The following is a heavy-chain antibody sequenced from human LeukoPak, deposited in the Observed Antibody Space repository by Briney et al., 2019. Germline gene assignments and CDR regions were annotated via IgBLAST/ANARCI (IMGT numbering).Heavy chain of an antibody. Sequence: GASVKVSCKAPGYTFTSYGISWVRQAPGQGLEWMGWISAYNGNTNYAQKLQGRVTMTTDTSTSTAYMELRSLRSDDTAVYYCARVVWTIAVAGTGTYDYWGQGTLVTVSS. V-gene: IGHV1-18*01. CDR2: ISAYNGNT. J-gene: IGHJ4*02. CDR3: ARVVWTIAVAGTGTYDY. CDR1: GYTFTSYG. D-gene: IGHD6-19*01.